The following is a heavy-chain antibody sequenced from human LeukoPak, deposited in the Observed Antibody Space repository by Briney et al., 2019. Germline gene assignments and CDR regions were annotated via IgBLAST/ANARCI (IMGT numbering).Heavy chain of an antibody. D-gene: IGHD5-18*01. Sequence: GGSLRLSCAASGFIFRSYEMNWVRQAPGKGLEWVSYISSSGSTIYYADSVKGRFTLSRDNAKNSLYLQMNSLRAEDTAVYYCASERGIQLWPDAFDIWGQGTMVTVSS. V-gene: IGHV3-48*03. CDR2: ISSSGSTI. CDR1: GFIFRSYE. CDR3: ASERGIQLWPDAFDI. J-gene: IGHJ3*02.